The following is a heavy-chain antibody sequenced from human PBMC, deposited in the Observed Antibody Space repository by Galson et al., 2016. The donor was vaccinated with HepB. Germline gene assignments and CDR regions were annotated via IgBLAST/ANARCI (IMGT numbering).Heavy chain of an antibody. CDR1: GFTVSTNY. D-gene: IGHD2-2*01. J-gene: IGHJ5*02. Sequence: SLRLSCAASGFTVSTNYMSWVRQAPGKGLEWVSVIHSAGSTYYIASVRGRFTISRDNSKNTVYLQMNSLRAEDTAIYYCTRSHSWPQLHWFDPWGQGTQVTVSS. CDR3: TRSHSWPQLHWFDP. V-gene: IGHV3-53*01. CDR2: IHSAGST.